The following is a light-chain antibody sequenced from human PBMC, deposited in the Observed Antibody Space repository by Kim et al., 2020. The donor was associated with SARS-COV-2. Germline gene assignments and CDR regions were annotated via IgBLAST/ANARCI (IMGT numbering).Light chain of an antibody. Sequence: EIVSTLSPATLSLSPGERATLSCRTSQSVGNFLAWYQQRPGQAPRLLIYDAYIRASDIPARFSGSGSWTDFILTISNLEPEDFAIYYCQQRYSWPLTFGGGTRVDIK. J-gene: IGKJ4*01. CDR2: DAY. V-gene: IGKV3-11*01. CDR1: QSVGNF. CDR3: QQRYSWPLT.